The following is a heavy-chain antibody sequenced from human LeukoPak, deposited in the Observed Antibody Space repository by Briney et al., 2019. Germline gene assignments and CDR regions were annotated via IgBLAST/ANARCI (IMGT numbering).Heavy chain of an antibody. CDR2: ISAYNGNT. Sequence: ASVKVPCKASGYTFTSYGISWVRQAPGQGLEWMGWISAYNGNTNYAQKLQGRVTMTTDTSTSTAYMELRSLRSDDTAVYYCARDLSVAAARTEDYWGQGTLVTVSS. CDR3: ARDLSVAAARTEDY. CDR1: GYTFTSYG. V-gene: IGHV1-18*04. J-gene: IGHJ4*02. D-gene: IGHD6-13*01.